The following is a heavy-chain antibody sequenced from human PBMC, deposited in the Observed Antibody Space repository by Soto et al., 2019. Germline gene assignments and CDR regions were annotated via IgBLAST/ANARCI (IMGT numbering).Heavy chain of an antibody. Sequence: PGGSLRLSCAASGFTFSSYAMHWVRQAPGKGLEWVAVISYDGSNKYYADSVKGRFTISRDNSKNTLYLQMNSLRAEDTAVYYCARDNGFDYSNHVGYFDYWGQGTLVTVSS. CDR1: GFTFSSYA. CDR3: ARDNGFDYSNHVGYFDY. CDR2: ISYDGSNK. D-gene: IGHD4-4*01. J-gene: IGHJ4*02. V-gene: IGHV3-30-3*01.